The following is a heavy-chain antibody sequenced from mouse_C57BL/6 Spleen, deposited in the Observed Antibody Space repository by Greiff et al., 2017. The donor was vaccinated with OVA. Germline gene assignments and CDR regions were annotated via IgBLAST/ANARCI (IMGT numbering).Heavy chain of an antibody. D-gene: IGHD2-1*01. CDR2: IYPGSGNT. V-gene: IGHV1-66*01. CDR3: ARGKIYYGNYGAMDY. CDR1: GYSFTSYY. J-gene: IGHJ4*01. Sequence: VQLQQSGPELVKPGASVKISCKASGYSFTSYYIHWVKQRPGQGLEWIGWIYPGSGNTKYNEKFKGKATLTADTSSSTAYMQLSSLTSEDSAVYYCARGKIYYGNYGAMDYWGQGTSVTVSS.